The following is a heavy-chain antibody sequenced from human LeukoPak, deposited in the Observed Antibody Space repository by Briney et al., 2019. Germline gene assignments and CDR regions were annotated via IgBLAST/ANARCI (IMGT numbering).Heavy chain of an antibody. CDR2: IYTSGST. D-gene: IGHD3-22*01. CDR3: ARDRPYDSSGYFYVFDY. J-gene: IGHJ4*02. V-gene: IGHV4-4*07. CDR1: GDSINSYY. Sequence: SETLSLTCTVSGDSINSYYWSWIRQSAGKGLEWIGRIYTSGSTNYNPSLKSRVTMSVDTSKNQFSLNLTSLTAADTAVYYCARDRPYDSSGYFYVFDYWGQGTLVTVSS.